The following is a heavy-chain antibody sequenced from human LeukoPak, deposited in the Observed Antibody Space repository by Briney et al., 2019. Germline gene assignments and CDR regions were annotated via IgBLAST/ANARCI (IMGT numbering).Heavy chain of an antibody. CDR2: IVASGAGT. Sequence: GGSLRLSCAASGFTFSNYGMSWLRQAPGRGLEWVSTIVASGAGTYYADSVKGRFTISRDNSQNTLYLQVNSLRAEDTAVYYCAKRSDSYYGMDVWGQGTTVTVSS. CDR3: AKRSDSYYGMDV. CDR1: GFTFSNYG. J-gene: IGHJ6*02. V-gene: IGHV3-23*01.